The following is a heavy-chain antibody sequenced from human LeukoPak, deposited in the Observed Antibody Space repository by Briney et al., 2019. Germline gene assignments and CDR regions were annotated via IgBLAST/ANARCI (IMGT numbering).Heavy chain of an antibody. CDR3: AKVWDYYDSSGYYRDY. V-gene: IGHV3-74*01. CDR2: VNGDGSGT. D-gene: IGHD3-22*01. J-gene: IGHJ4*02. Sequence: GGSLRLSCAASGFTFRSYWMHWVRQAPGKGLVWVPRVNGDGSGTTYADSVKGRFTISRDNAKNTLYLQMNSLRAEDTAVYYCAKVWDYYDSSGYYRDYWGQGTLVTVSS. CDR1: GFTFRSYW.